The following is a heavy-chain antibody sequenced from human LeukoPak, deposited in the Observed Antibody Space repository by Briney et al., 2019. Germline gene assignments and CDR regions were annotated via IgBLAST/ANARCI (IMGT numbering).Heavy chain of an antibody. J-gene: IGHJ6*02. V-gene: IGHV4-31*03. D-gene: IGHD3-10*01. CDR2: IYYSGST. CDR3: ARDLSPVRGPYGMDV. Sequence: SQTLSLTCTVSGGSISSGGYYSSWIRQHPGKGLEWIGYIYYSGSTYYNPSLKSRVTISVDTSKNQFSLKLSSVTAADTAVYYCARDLSPVRGPYGMDVWGQGTTVTVSS. CDR1: GGSISSGGYY.